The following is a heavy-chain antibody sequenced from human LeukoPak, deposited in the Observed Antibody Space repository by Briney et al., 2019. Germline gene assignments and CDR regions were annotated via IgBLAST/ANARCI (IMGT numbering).Heavy chain of an antibody. CDR2: IKSNVNGGTI. J-gene: IGHJ4*02. CDR3: TTWGYVDY. Sequence: GGSLRLSCVGSRFTFSNAWMSWVRQAPGKGLEWVGRIKSNVNGGTIDYAPPVKGRFIISRDDSKETLYLHMSSLKTEDTAVYYCTTWGYVDYWGQGTVVTVSS. V-gene: IGHV3-15*01. D-gene: IGHD3-16*01. CDR1: RFTFSNAW.